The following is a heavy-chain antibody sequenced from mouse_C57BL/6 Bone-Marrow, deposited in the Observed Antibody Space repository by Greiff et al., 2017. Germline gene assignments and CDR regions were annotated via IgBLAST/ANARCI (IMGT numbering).Heavy chain of an antibody. Sequence: QVQLQQPGAELVKPGASVKMSCKASGYTFTSYWITWVKQRPGQGLEWIGDIYPGSGSTNYNEKFKSKATLTVDTSSSSAYMQLSSLTSEDSAVYYCARPYYSNYWYFDVWGTGTTVTVSA. CDR2: IYPGSGST. CDR1: GYTFTSYW. J-gene: IGHJ1*03. D-gene: IGHD2-5*01. CDR3: ARPYYSNYWYFDV. V-gene: IGHV1-55*01.